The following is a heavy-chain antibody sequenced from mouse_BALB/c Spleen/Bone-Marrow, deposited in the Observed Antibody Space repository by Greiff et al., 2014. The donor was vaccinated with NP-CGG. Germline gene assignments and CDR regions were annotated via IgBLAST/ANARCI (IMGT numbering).Heavy chain of an antibody. CDR3: ARRGYRYDGFAY. CDR1: GYTFTSYV. D-gene: IGHD2-14*01. Sequence: EVKLQESGPELVKPGASVKMSCKASGYTFTSYVMHWVKQKPGQGLEWIGYINPYNDGTKYDEKFKGKATLTSDKSSSTAYMELSSLTSEDSAVYYCARRGYRYDGFAYWGQGTLVTVSA. V-gene: IGHV1-14*01. CDR2: INPYNDGT. J-gene: IGHJ3*01.